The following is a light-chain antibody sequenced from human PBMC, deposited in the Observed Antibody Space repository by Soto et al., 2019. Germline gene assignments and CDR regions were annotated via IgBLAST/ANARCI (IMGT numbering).Light chain of an antibody. V-gene: IGKV1-33*01. CDR1: QDISNY. Sequence: DIQMTQSPSSLSASVGDRVTITCQASQDISNYLNWYQQKPGKAPKLLIYDASNLETGVPSRFSGSGSGTDFTFTISSLQPEDIATYYCQQYDNLLMYTFGQGTKLEL. CDR2: DAS. J-gene: IGKJ2*01. CDR3: QQYDNLLMYT.